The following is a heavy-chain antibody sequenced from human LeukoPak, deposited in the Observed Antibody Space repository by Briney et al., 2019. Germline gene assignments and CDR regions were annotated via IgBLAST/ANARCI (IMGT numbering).Heavy chain of an antibody. Sequence: ASEPLSLTYAVYGGSFSGYYWSWIRQPPGKGLEWIGEINHSGSTNYNPSLKSRVTISVDTSKKQFSLKLSSVTAADTAVYYCARGGPKQLGRHFDYWGQGTLVTVSS. V-gene: IGHV4-34*01. D-gene: IGHD6-13*01. CDR3: ARGGPKQLGRHFDY. CDR1: GGSFSGYY. J-gene: IGHJ4*02. CDR2: INHSGST.